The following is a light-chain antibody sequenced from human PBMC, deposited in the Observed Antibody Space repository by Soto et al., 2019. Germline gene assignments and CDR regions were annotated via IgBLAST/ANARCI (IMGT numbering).Light chain of an antibody. CDR3: QQYYTIPWT. CDR1: QSVLYSSNNKNY. J-gene: IGKJ1*01. CDR2: WAS. V-gene: IGKV4-1*01. Sequence: DIVMTQSPDSLAVSLGERATINCKSSQSVLYSSNNKNYVAWYQQKPGQPPKLLIYWASTRESGVPDRFSGSGSGTDFTRAISRLQAEDVAVYYCQQYYTIPWTFGQGTRVEIK.